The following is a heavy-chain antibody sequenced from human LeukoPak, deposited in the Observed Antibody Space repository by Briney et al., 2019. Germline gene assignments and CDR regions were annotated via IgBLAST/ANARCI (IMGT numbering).Heavy chain of an antibody. J-gene: IGHJ6*04. Sequence: PGRSLRLSCAASGFTFSSYGMHWVRQAPGKGLEWVAVIWYDGSNKYYADSMKGRFTISRDNSKNTLYLQMNSLRAEDTAVYYCARDLSGMDVWGKGTTVTVSS. CDR1: GFTFSSYG. CDR3: ARDLSGMDV. V-gene: IGHV3-33*01. CDR2: IWYDGSNK.